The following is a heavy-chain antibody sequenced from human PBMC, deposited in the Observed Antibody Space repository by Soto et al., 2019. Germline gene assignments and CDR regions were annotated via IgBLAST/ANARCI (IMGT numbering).Heavy chain of an antibody. CDR2: IYYSGST. CDR1: GGYISSGGYY. CDR3: AKDAKPITMIVVVTPSAFDI. Sequence: SETLSLTCTVSGGYISSGGYYWSWIRQHPGKGQEWIGYIYYSGSTYYNPSLKSRVTISVDKSKNQFSLKLSSVTAADTAVYYCAKDAKPITMIVVVTPSAFDIWGQGTMVTVSS. J-gene: IGHJ3*02. V-gene: IGHV4-31*03. D-gene: IGHD3-22*01.